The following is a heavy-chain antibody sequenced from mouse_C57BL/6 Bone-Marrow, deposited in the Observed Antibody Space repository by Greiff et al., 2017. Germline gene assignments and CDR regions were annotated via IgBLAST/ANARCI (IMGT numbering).Heavy chain of an antibody. V-gene: IGHV1-62-2*01. CDR2: FYPGSGSI. CDR1: GYTFTEYT. CDR3: ARHEGYGNYPYYFDY. Sequence: QVQLQQSGAELVKPGASVKLSCKASGYTFTEYTIHWVKQRSGQGLEWIGWFYPGSGSIKYNEKFKDKATLTADQSSSAVYMELSRLTSEDSAVYFCARHEGYGNYPYYFDYWGQGTTLTVSS. J-gene: IGHJ2*01. D-gene: IGHD2-10*02.